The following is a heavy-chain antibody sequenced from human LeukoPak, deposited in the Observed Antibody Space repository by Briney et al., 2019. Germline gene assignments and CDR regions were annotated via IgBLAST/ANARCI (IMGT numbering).Heavy chain of an antibody. CDR1: GYTFTSYA. CDR2: INAGNGNT. V-gene: IGHV1-3*01. J-gene: IGHJ6*02. D-gene: IGHD4-17*01. Sequence: ASVKVSCKASGYTFTSYAMHWVRQAPGQRLQWMGWINAGNGNTKYSQKFQGRVTITADESTSTAYMELSSLRSEDTAVYYCARDPIRGDYGYGMDVWGQGTTVTVSS. CDR3: ARDPIRGDYGYGMDV.